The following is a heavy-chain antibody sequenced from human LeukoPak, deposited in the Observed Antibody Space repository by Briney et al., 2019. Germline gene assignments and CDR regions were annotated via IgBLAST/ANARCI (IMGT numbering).Heavy chain of an antibody. CDR1: GFTFSNYG. J-gene: IGHJ4*02. CDR3: ARSSGWTFDY. D-gene: IGHD6-19*01. CDR2: ISYDGSNK. Sequence: PGGSLRLSCAASGFTFSNYGMHWVRQAPGKGLEWVAVISYDGSNKYYADSVKGRFTISRDISKNTLYLQMNSLRAEDTAVYYCARSSGWTFDYWGQGTLVTVSS. V-gene: IGHV3-30*03.